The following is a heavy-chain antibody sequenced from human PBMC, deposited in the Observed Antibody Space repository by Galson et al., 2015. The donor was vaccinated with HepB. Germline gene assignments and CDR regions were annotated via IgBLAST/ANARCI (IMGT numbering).Heavy chain of an antibody. D-gene: IGHD2-15*01. CDR1: GYTFTSYA. CDR2: INAGNGNT. J-gene: IGHJ4*02. Sequence: SVKVSCKASGYTFTSYAMHWVRQAPGQRLEWMGWINAGNGNTKYSQKFQGRVTITRDTSASTAYMELSSLRSGDTAVYYCARGDGWSWDPMIDYWGQGTLVTVSS. V-gene: IGHV1-3*01. CDR3: ARGDGWSWDPMIDY.